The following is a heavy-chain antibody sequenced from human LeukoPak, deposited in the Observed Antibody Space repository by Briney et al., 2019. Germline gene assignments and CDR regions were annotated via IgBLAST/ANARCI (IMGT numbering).Heavy chain of an antibody. CDR1: GYSISSGYY. CDR2: IYHSGST. CDR3: ARDLHDVGATDY. D-gene: IGHD1-26*01. J-gene: IGHJ4*02. Sequence: PSETLSLTCTVSGYSISSGYYWGWIRQPPGKGLEWIGSIYHSGSTYYNPSLKSRVTISVDTSKNQFSLKLSSVTAADTAVYYCARDLHDVGATDYWGQGTLVTVSS. V-gene: IGHV4-38-2*02.